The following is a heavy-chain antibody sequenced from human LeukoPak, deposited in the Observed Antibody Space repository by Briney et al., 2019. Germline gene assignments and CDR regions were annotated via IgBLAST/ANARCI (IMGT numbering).Heavy chain of an antibody. J-gene: IGHJ4*02. V-gene: IGHV4-4*07. D-gene: IGHD6-19*01. CDR3: AGQKSGYSSGWPSFDY. CDR2: IYTSGST. Sequence: SETLSLTCTVSGGSISSYYWSWIRQPAGKGLEWIGRIYTSGSTNYNPSLKSRVTMSVDTSKNQFSLKLSSVTAADTAVYYCAGQKSGYSSGWPSFDYWGQGTLVTVSS. CDR1: GGSISSYY.